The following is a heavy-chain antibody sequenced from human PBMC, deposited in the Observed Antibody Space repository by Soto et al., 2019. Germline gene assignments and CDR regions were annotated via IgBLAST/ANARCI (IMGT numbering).Heavy chain of an antibody. V-gene: IGHV1-2*02. CDR3: ARSAQGFFHVTGISFYFDH. Sequence: ASVKVSCKTSGYIFTDHLVHWVRQSPGQGLEWVGWVHPDSGGTNGAQRFQDRVTMTADTSISTAYMELTRLRPDDTAIFYCARSAQGFFHVTGISFYFDHWGQGTPVTVSS. D-gene: IGHD2-8*02. J-gene: IGHJ4*02. CDR2: VHPDSGGT. CDR1: GYIFTDHL.